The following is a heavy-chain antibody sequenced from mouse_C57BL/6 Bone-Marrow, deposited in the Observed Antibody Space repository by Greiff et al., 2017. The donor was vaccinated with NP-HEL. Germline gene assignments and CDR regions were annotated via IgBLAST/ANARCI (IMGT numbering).Heavy chain of an antibody. D-gene: IGHD2-4*01. CDR2: SRNKANDYTT. J-gene: IGHJ4*01. CDR1: GFTFSDFY. V-gene: IGHV7-1*01. CDR3: ARDDDYDNIMDY. Sequence: DVMLVESGGGLVQSGRSLRLSCATSGFTFSDFYMEWVRQAPGKGLEWIAASRNKANDYTTEYSASVKGRFIVSRDTSQSILYLQMNALRAEDTAIYYCARDDDYDNIMDYWGQGTSVTVSS.